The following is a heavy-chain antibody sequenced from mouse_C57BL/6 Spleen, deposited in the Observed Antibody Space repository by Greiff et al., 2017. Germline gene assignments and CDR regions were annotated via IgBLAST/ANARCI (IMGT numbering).Heavy chain of an antibody. CDR1: GYTFTDYD. J-gene: IGHJ4*01. Sequence: QVQLQQSGAELVRPGASVTLSCKASGYTFTDYDMHWVKQTPVHGLEWIGAIDPETGGTAYNQKFKGKAILTADKSSSTAYMELRSLTSEDSAVYYCTRASSGPGAMDYWGQGTSVTVSS. CDR2: IDPETGGT. V-gene: IGHV1-15*01. CDR3: TRASSGPGAMDY. D-gene: IGHD3-2*02.